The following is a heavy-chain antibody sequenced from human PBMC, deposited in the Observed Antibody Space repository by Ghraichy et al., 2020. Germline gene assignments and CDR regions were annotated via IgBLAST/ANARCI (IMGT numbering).Heavy chain of an antibody. CDR1: GYTFTSYG. D-gene: IGHD6-19*01. CDR3: ARVRRIAVAGTGGYFDY. V-gene: IGHV1-18*01. Sequence: ASVKVSCKASGYTFTSYGISWVRQAPGQGLEWMGWISAYNGNTNYAQKLQGRVTMTTDTSTSTAYMELRSLRSDDTAVYSCARVRRIAVAGTGGYFDYWGQGTLVTVSS. CDR2: ISAYNGNT. J-gene: IGHJ4*02.